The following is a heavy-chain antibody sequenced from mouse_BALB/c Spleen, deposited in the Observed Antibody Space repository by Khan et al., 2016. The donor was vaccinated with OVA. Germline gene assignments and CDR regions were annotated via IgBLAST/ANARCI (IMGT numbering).Heavy chain of an antibody. Sequence: EVELVESGGDSVKPGGSLKLSCAASGFTFSSYSMSWVRQTPDKRLEWVATMSSGGDYTYYPDSVKGRFTISRDNAKNTLYLQMSSLRSEDTAMYYCASHLTGSFAYWSQGTLVTVSA. CDR3: ASHLTGSFAY. CDR2: MSSGGDYT. CDR1: GFTFSSYS. D-gene: IGHD4-1*01. V-gene: IGHV5-6*01. J-gene: IGHJ3*01.